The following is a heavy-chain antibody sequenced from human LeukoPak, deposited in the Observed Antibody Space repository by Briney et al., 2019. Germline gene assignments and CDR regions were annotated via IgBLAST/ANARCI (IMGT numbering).Heavy chain of an antibody. V-gene: IGHV4-39*07. D-gene: IGHD6-6*01. Sequence: GSLRLSCAASGFTFSSYWMSWVRQAPGKGLEWIGSIYYSGSTYYNPSLKSRVTISVDTSKNQFSLKLSSVTAADTAVYYCARGKTGTSIAPLRSRLEYYFDYWGQGSLVTVSS. CDR3: ARGKTGTSIAPLRSRLEYYFDY. CDR2: IYYSGST. J-gene: IGHJ4*02. CDR1: GFTFSSYW.